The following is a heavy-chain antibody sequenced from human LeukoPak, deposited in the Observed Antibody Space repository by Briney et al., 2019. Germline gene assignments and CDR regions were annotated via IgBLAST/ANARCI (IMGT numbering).Heavy chain of an antibody. J-gene: IGHJ4*02. V-gene: IGHV3-7*01. Sequence: GGSLRLSCAGSGFSFSSYWMSWVRQAPGKGLECVANIKEDGSEKHYGDSVKGRFTISRDNAKKLLYLQMNSLRREDTAVYYCAKDAEKDWGQGTLVTVSS. CDR1: GFSFSSYW. CDR2: IKEDGSEK. CDR3: AKDAEKD.